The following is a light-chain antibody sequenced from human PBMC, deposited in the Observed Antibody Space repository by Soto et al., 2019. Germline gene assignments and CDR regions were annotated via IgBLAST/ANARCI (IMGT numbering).Light chain of an antibody. CDR2: GAS. CDR3: QQYGDSPLT. J-gene: IGKJ4*01. Sequence: EIVLTQSPGTLSLSPGERATLSCRASQSVISNYLAWYQQKPGQAPRLLIYGASSRATGIPDRFSGSGSGTDFTLTISRLEPEDFAVYHCQQYGDSPLTFGGGTKVDIK. CDR1: QSVISNY. V-gene: IGKV3-20*01.